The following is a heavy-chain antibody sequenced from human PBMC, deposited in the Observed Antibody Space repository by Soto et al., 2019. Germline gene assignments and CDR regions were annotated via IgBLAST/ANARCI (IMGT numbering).Heavy chain of an antibody. V-gene: IGHV1-69*02. CDR2: IIPILGIA. CDR3: ARGEVGAWSLSPYFDY. J-gene: IGHJ4*02. D-gene: IGHD1-26*01. Sequence: QVQLVQSGAEVKKPGSSVKVSCKASGGTFSSYTISWVRQAPGQGLEWMGRIIPILGIANYAQKFQGRVTITADKSTRTAYVELRSLRSGDTAVYDCARGEVGAWSLSPYFDYWGQGTLVTVSS. CDR1: GGTFSSYT.